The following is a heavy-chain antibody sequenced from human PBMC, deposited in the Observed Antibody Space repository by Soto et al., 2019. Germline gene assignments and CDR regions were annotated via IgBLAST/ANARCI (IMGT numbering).Heavy chain of an antibody. Sequence: ASVKVSCKASGGTFSSYAISWVRQAPGQGLEWMGWISGYNGDTNYAQKFQGRVIMTIDTSTTTAYMDLRSLTSDDTAVYYCAKNGQPPYYYYGLDVWGQGTTVTVSS. CDR3: AKNGQPPYYYYGLDV. CDR1: GGTFSSYA. D-gene: IGHD2-8*01. J-gene: IGHJ6*02. V-gene: IGHV1-18*01. CDR2: ISGYNGDT.